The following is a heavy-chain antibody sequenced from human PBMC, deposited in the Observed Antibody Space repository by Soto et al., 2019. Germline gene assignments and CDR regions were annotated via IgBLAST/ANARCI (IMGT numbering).Heavy chain of an antibody. J-gene: IGHJ6*02. CDR3: ARVVVAASTSSSYYYYGMDV. V-gene: IGHV1-69*13. D-gene: IGHD2-15*01. Sequence: GASVKVSCKASGGTFSSYAISWVRQAPGQGLEWMGGIIPIFGTANYAQKFQGRVTITADESTSTAYMELSSLRSEDTAVYYCARVVVAASTSSSYYYYGMDVWGQGTTVTVSS. CDR2: IIPIFGTA. CDR1: GGTFSSYA.